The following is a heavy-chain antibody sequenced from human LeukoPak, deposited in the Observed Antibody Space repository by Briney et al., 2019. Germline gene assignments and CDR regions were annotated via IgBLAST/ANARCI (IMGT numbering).Heavy chain of an antibody. CDR1: GGSFSGYY. D-gene: IGHD3-10*01. V-gene: IGHV4-34*01. CDR2: INHSGST. Sequence: TSETLSLTCAVYGGSFSGYYWSWIRQPPGKGLEWIGEINHSGSTNYNPSLKSRVTISVDTSKTQFSLKLSSVTAADTAVYYCARGLPFYYGSGSYYTRGWFDPWGQGTLVTVSS. J-gene: IGHJ5*02. CDR3: ARGLPFYYGSGSYYTRGWFDP.